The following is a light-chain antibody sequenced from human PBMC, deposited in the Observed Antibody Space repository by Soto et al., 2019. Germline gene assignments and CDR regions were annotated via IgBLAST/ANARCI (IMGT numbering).Light chain of an antibody. CDR3: QQYSNWPPRYT. J-gene: IGKJ2*01. CDR1: QSVSSN. V-gene: IGKV3-15*01. CDR2: AAS. Sequence: EIVVTQSPATLSVSPGERATLSCRASQSVSSNLAWYQQKPGQAPRLLVYAASTRATGIPARFSGSGSGTEFTLTINSLQSEDFAVYYCQQYSNWPPRYTFGQGTKLEI.